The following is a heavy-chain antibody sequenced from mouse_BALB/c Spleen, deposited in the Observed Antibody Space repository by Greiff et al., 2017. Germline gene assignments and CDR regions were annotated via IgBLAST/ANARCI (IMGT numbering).Heavy chain of an antibody. D-gene: IGHD1-1*01. CDR1: GYTFTSYW. CDR3: ASTYYGSSAMDY. V-gene: IGHV1S81*02. CDR2: INPSNGRT. Sequence: QVQLQQPGAELVKPGASVKLSCKASGYTFTSYWMHWVKQRPGQGLEWIGEINPSNGRTNYNEKFKSKATLTVDKSSSTAYMQLSSLTSEDSAVYYCASTYYGSSAMDYWGQGTSVTVSS. J-gene: IGHJ4*01.